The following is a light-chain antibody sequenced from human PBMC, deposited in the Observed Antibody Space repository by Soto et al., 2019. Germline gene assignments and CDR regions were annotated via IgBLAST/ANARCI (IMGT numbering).Light chain of an antibody. CDR1: QSISSW. CDR3: QQSYT. Sequence: DIQMTQSPSTLSASVGDRVTITCRASQSISSWLAWYQQKPGKAPKLLIYKASSLESGVPSRFSGSGSATEFTLTISSLQHDDFATYYCQQSYTFGQGTKLEIK. CDR2: KAS. J-gene: IGKJ2*01. V-gene: IGKV1-5*03.